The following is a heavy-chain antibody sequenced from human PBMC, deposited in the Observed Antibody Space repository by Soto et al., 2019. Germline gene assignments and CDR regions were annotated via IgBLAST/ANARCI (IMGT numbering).Heavy chain of an antibody. V-gene: IGHV3-23*01. CDR1: GFTISSYA. CDR3: AKDKPGTTSFDY. D-gene: IGHD1-1*01. CDR2: ISDRGATT. Sequence: EVQLLESGGGLVQPGGSLSLSCAASGFTISSYAMSWVRQPPGKGLEWVSAISDRGATTHYADSVKGRFTISRDNSKNTLYLQMNTLRAEDTAVYYCAKDKPGTTSFDYWGRGTLVTVSS. J-gene: IGHJ4*02.